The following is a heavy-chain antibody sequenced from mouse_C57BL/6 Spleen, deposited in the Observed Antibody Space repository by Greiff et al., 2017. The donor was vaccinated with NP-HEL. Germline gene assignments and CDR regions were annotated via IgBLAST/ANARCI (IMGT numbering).Heavy chain of an antibody. CDR2: IYPGDGDT. CDR3: ARQSNYEYYAMDY. J-gene: IGHJ4*01. Sequence: VQLQQSGAELVKPGASVKISCKASGYAFSSYWMNWVKQRPGKGLEWIGQIYPGDGDTNYNGKFKGKATLTADKSSSTAYMQLSSLTSEDSAVYFCARQSNYEYYAMDYWGQGTSVTVSS. V-gene: IGHV1-80*01. CDR1: GYAFSSYW. D-gene: IGHD2-5*01.